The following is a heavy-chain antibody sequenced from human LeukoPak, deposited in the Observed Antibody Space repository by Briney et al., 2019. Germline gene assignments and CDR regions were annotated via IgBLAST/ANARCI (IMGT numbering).Heavy chain of an antibody. CDR3: ARFRRSGSYFDY. Sequence: PSETLSLTCTVSGGSISSGGYYWSWIRQPPGKGLEWIGYIYYSGSTYYNPSLKSRVTISVDTSKNQFSLKLSSVTAADTAVYYCARFRRSGSYFDYWGQGTLVTVSS. CDR2: IYYSGST. CDR1: GGSISSGGYY. D-gene: IGHD1-26*01. J-gene: IGHJ4*02. V-gene: IGHV4-30-4*08.